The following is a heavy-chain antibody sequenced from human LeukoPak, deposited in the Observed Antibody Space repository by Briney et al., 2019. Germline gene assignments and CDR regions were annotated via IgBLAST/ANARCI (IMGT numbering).Heavy chain of an antibody. D-gene: IGHD3-10*01. V-gene: IGHV3-30*04. CDR3: AKSVMVRGVIFDY. CDR2: ISYDGSNK. CDR1: GFTLSSYA. Sequence: GRSLRLSCAAAGFTLSSYAMHWVRQAPGKGLEGVAVISYDGSNKYYADSVKGRFTISRDNSKNTLYLQMNSLRAEDTAVYYCAKSVMVRGVIFDYWGQGTLVTVSS. J-gene: IGHJ4*02.